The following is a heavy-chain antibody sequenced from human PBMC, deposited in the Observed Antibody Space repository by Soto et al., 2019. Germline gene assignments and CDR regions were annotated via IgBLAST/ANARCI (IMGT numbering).Heavy chain of an antibody. CDR3: ARGQSGSYYDFWSGYSDKYFQH. D-gene: IGHD3-3*01. J-gene: IGHJ1*01. Sequence: GASVKVSCKASGYTFTSYDINWVRQATGQGLEWMGWMNPNSGNTGYAQKFQGRVTMTRNTSTSTAYMELSSLRSEDTAVYYCARGQSGSYYDFWSGYSDKYFQHWGQGTLVTVSS. CDR2: MNPNSGNT. V-gene: IGHV1-8*01. CDR1: GYTFTSYD.